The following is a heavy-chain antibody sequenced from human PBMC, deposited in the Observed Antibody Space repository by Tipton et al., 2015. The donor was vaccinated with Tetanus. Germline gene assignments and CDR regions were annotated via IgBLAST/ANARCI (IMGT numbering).Heavy chain of an antibody. CDR1: GGSISSGGYY. D-gene: IGHD1-26*01. Sequence: TLSLTCTVSGGSISSGGYYWSWIRQHPGKGLERIGDIYYSGSTYYNPSLKSRVTISVDTSKNQFSLKLNSGTAADTAVYYCARDQARGARGWNYFDYWGQGTLVTVSS. CDR2: IYYSGST. J-gene: IGHJ4*02. CDR3: ARDQARGARGWNYFDY. V-gene: IGHV4-31*03.